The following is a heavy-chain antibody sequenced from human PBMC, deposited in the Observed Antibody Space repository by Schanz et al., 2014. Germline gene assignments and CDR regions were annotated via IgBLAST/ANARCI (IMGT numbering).Heavy chain of an antibody. J-gene: IGHJ4*02. CDR2: ISGSGGST. V-gene: IGHV3-23*04. CDR1: GFIFRSFG. CDR3: ARVDSSGYFFDN. Sequence: EVQLVESGGGVVQPGKSLRLSCATSGFIFRSFGIHWVRQAPGKGLEWVIVISGSGGSTYYADSVRGRFTMSRDNSKNTVHLQMSSLRVEDTAVYYCARVDSSGYFFDNWGQGTRVTVSS. D-gene: IGHD3-22*01.